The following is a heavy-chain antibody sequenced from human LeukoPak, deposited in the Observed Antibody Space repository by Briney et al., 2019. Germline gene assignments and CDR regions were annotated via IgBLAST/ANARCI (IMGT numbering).Heavy chain of an antibody. CDR3: AKSRGYTSGGIDY. CDR1: GFTFSNYA. Sequence: PGGSLRLSCAASGFTFSNYAMSWVRQAPGKGLEWVSTISGPGSSTYSADSVKGRFTISRDNSKNTLYLQMNSLRAEDTAVYYCAKSRGYTSGGIDYWGQGTLVTVSS. CDR2: ISGPGSST. J-gene: IGHJ4*02. D-gene: IGHD3-16*01. V-gene: IGHV3-23*01.